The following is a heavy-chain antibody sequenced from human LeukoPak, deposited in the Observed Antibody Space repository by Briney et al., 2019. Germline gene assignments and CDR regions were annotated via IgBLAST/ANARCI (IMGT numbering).Heavy chain of an antibody. D-gene: IGHD3-3*01. V-gene: IGHV4-31*03. CDR1: GGSISSGGYY. J-gene: IGHJ4*02. Sequence: SETLSLTCTVSGGSISSGGYYWSWIRQHPGKGLEWIGYIYYSGSTYYNPPLKSRVTISVDTSKNQFSLKLSSVTAADTAVYYCARALSPFYYDFWKTYYFDYWGQGTLVTVSS. CDR3: ARALSPFYYDFWKTYYFDY. CDR2: IYYSGST.